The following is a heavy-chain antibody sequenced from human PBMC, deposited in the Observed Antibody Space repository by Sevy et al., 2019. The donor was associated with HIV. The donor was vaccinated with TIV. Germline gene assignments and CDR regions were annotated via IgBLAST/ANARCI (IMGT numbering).Heavy chain of an antibody. V-gene: IGHV3-23*01. CDR2: ISAIGTST. D-gene: IGHD3-16*02. CDR3: AKALNPALESMMQVMYRSLKGFDV. Sequence: GGSLRLSCAASGFTFNTHAMNWVRQAPGKGLEWVSSISAIGTSTNYAASVKGRFTISRDNSKNTLYLQMNSLRPDEMAVYYCAKALNPALESMMQVMYRSLKGFDVWGQGTVVTVSS. CDR1: GFTFNTHA. J-gene: IGHJ3*01.